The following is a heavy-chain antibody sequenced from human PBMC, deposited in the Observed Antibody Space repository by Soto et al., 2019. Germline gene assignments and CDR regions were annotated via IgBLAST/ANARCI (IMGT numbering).Heavy chain of an antibody. V-gene: IGHV1-69*06. CDR2: IIPIFGTA. CDR1: GGTFSSYA. J-gene: IGHJ5*02. Sequence: SVKVSCKASGGTFSSYAISWVRQAPGQGLEWMGGIIPIFGTANYAQKFQGRVTITADKSTSTAYMELSSLRSEDTAVYYCARDSEYYDVLTGQSRSWFDPWGQGALVTVSS. CDR3: ARDSEYYDVLTGQSRSWFDP. D-gene: IGHD3-9*01.